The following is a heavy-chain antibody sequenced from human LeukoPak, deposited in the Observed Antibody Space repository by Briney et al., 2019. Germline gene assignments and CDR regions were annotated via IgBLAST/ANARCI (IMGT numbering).Heavy chain of an antibody. Sequence: ASVKVSCKASGGTFSSYAISWVRQAPGQGLEWMGGIIPIFGTANYAQKFQGRVTITTDESTSTAYMELSSLRSEDTAVYYCARGGRYIVVVPAATRYGDWFDPWGQGTLVTVSS. D-gene: IGHD2-2*01. CDR2: IIPIFGTA. V-gene: IGHV1-69*05. CDR1: GGTFSSYA. J-gene: IGHJ5*02. CDR3: ARGGRYIVVVPAATRYGDWFDP.